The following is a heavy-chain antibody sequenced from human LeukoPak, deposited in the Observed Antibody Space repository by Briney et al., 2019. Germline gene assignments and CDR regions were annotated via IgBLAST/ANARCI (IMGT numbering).Heavy chain of an antibody. CDR3: ARHWSHSVAQFGRSYWFDP. V-gene: IGHV4-4*07. D-gene: IGHD2-15*01. CDR1: GGSISGYY. J-gene: IGHJ5*02. Sequence: SETLSLTCIVSGGSISGYYWSRIRQPAGKGLEWIGHMDTSGHTNYNSSLMSRVTMSVDTSKNQFSLRLTSVTAADTAVYYCARHWSHSVAQFGRSYWFDPWGQGTLVTVSS. CDR2: MDTSGHT.